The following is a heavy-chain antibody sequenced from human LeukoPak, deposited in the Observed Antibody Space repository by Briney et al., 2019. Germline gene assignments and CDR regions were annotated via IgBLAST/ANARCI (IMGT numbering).Heavy chain of an antibody. CDR2: IDSSGGS. J-gene: IGHJ4*02. Sequence: SETLSLTCNVSGGSISSGNKYWSWIRQPAGKGLEWIGHIDSSGGSNYNPSLKSQVTLSITTSKTQFSLNLRSLTATATAFYFWSRSRGSQLFGQKWGQGTLVGVPS. D-gene: IGHD3-10*02. V-gene: IGHV4-61*09. CDR1: GGSISSGNKY. CDR3: SRSRGSQLFGQK.